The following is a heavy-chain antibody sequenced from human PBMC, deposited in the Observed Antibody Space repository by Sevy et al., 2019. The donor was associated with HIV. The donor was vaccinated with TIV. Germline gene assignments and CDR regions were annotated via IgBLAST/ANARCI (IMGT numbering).Heavy chain of an antibody. Sequence: GGSLRLSCVVSAFTFSNYEINWVRQAPGKGLEWLSYISSSGSSIYYADSVKGRFTISRDNAKNSLYLQMSSLRAEDTAVYYCARGRYSYGMGAFDIWGQGTMVTVSS. CDR2: ISSSGSSI. CDR3: ARGRYSYGMGAFDI. D-gene: IGHD5-18*01. CDR1: AFTFSNYE. J-gene: IGHJ3*02. V-gene: IGHV3-48*03.